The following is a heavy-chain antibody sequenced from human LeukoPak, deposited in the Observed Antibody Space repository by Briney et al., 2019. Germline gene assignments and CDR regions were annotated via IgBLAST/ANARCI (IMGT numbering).Heavy chain of an antibody. CDR2: IYYTGST. CDR1: GGSISSSSYY. Sequence: SETLSLTCTVSGGSISSSSYYWGWIRQPPGKGLEWIGSIYYTGSTYYNPSLKSRVTISVDTSKNQFSLKLSSVTAADTAVYYCARDGMATAGYWGQGTLVTVSS. J-gene: IGHJ4*02. D-gene: IGHD5-24*01. V-gene: IGHV4-39*07. CDR3: ARDGMATAGY.